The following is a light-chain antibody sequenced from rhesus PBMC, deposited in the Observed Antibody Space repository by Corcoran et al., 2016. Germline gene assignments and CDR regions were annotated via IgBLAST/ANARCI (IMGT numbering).Light chain of an antibody. CDR1: GSDIGAFNY. V-gene: IGLV2-23*01. CDR2: DVN. J-gene: IGLJ1*01. Sequence: QAALTQPPSVSGSPGQSVTISCTGTGSDIGAFNYVSWYQQHPGKAPKLMIYDVNKRPSGVSDRFYGSKSGYTASLTISGLQAEDEAYYYCTSYAGSNTYIFGAGTPLTVL. CDR3: TSYAGSNTYI.